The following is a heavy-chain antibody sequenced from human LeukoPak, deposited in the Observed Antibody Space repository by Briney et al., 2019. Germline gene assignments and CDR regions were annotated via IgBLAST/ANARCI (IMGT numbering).Heavy chain of an antibody. Sequence: PGGSLRLSCAASGFTFSTYEMNWVRQAPGKGLEWVSYISSSGSTTFYADSVKGRLTISRDNAENSLYLQMSSLRAEDTAVYYCARGAPTVTPTPFDYWGQGTLVTVSS. V-gene: IGHV3-48*03. CDR2: ISSSGSTT. D-gene: IGHD4-17*01. CDR1: GFTFSTYE. J-gene: IGHJ4*02. CDR3: ARGAPTVTPTPFDY.